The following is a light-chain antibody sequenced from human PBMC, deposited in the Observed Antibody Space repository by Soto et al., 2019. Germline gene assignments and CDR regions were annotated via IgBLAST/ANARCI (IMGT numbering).Light chain of an antibody. V-gene: IGKV3-20*01. J-gene: IGKJ1*01. CDR3: QQYGSSPAWT. CDR1: PSVSSSY. Sequence: EIVLTQSPGTLSLSPGERATLSCRAIPSVSSSYLAWYQQKPGQAPRLLIYGAYSRATGIPDRFSGSGSGTDFTPNISRLEPVDLAVYYCQQYGSSPAWTFGEGTKVEIK. CDR2: GAY.